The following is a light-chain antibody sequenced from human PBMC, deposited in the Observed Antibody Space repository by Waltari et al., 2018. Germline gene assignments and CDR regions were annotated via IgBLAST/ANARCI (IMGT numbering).Light chain of an antibody. V-gene: IGLV1-51*01. Sequence: QSVLTQPPSVSAAPGQKVTISCTGSSANIENNSVSWYHHLPGTAPKVLIYANNKRPSGIPDRFSGSKSGASATLGISGLQTGDEADYYCGTWDSSLSAWVFGGGTKLTVL. CDR1: SANIENNS. J-gene: IGLJ3*02. CDR3: GTWDSSLSAWV. CDR2: ANN.